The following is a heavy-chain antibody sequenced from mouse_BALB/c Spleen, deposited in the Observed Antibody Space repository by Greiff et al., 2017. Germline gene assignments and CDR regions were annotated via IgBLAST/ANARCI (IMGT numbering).Heavy chain of an antibody. D-gene: IGHD1-2*01. J-gene: IGHJ3*01. Sequence: QVQLKESGAELMKPGASVKISCKATGYTFSSYWIEWVKQRPGHGLEWIGEILPGSGSTNYNEKFKGKATFTADTSSNTAYMQLSSLTSEDSAVYYCAREGFTTAGFAYWGQGTLVTVSA. CDR3: AREGFTTAGFAY. CDR2: ILPGSGST. V-gene: IGHV1-9*01. CDR1: GYTFSSYW.